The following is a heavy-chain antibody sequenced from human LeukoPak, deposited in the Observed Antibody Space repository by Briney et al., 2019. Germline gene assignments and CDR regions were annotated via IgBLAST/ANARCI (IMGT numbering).Heavy chain of an antibody. D-gene: IGHD5-18*01. CDR1: GFTFSSYA. V-gene: IGHV3-30-3*02. Sequence: GGSLRLSCAASGFTFSSYAMHWVRQAPGKGLEWVAVISYDGSNKYYADSVKGRFTISRDNSKNTLYLQMNSLRAEDTAVYYCAKSPSLYSYGYGYWGQGTLVTVSS. CDR3: AKSPSLYSYGYGY. J-gene: IGHJ4*02. CDR2: ISYDGSNK.